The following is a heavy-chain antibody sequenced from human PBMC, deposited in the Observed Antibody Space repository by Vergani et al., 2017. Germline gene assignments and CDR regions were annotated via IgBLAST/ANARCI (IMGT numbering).Heavy chain of an antibody. CDR1: GFTFNPYG. Sequence: QVQLLESGGGVDQPGRSLRLSCAASGFTFNPYGMHWVRQAPGKGLEWVAVTWYDGNNNQYADSVEVRFIISRDNSKSTMYLQMNSLRDEDTGIYYCAGDLRLLYNRFDPLGQGTLVTVSS. D-gene: IGHD1-14*01. V-gene: IGHV3-33*01. CDR2: TWYDGNNN. J-gene: IGHJ5*02. CDR3: AGDLRLLYNRFDP.